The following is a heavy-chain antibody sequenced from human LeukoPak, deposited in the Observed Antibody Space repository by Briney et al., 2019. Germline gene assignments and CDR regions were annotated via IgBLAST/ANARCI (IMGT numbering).Heavy chain of an antibody. Sequence: TGGSLRLSCAASGFTFSSYEMNWVRQAPGKGLEWVANMDPTGSQKRYVDSVRGRFTISKDNPGASLYLDMHSLRAEDTAIYYCAIWTSGNYWGQGTLVTVSS. V-gene: IGHV3-7*01. CDR1: GFTFSSYE. D-gene: IGHD1-1*01. J-gene: IGHJ4*02. CDR2: MDPTGSQK. CDR3: AIWTSGNY.